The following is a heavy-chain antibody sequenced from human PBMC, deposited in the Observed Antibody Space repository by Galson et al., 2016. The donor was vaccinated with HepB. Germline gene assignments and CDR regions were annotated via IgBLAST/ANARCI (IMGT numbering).Heavy chain of an antibody. CDR2: IWFDGSND. J-gene: IGHJ4*02. Sequence: SLRLSCAASGFTFSDYAMHWVRQAPGKGLEWLAVIWFDGSNDYYADSLKGRFTISRDNSKNTLYLQMNSLRVEDTAVYYCARDRGVRGVMVYWGQGTQVTVSS. V-gene: IGHV3-33*01. CDR3: ARDRGVRGVMVY. CDR1: GFTFSDYA. D-gene: IGHD3-10*01.